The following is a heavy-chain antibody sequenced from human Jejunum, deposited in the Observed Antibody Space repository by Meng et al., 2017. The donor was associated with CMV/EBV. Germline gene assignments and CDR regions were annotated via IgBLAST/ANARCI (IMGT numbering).Heavy chain of an antibody. CDR2: IKNAGSEP. V-gene: IGHV3-7*01. D-gene: IGHD3-22*01. Sequence: FGDYAMSWVRQAPGKGLEWVADIKNAGSEPNYVDSVKGRFTISRDNVRNSLYLQMNSLRVEDTAVYYCVIVRNYNYDSSGHSLDFWGQGTLVTVSS. CDR3: VIVRNYNYDSSGHSLDF. J-gene: IGHJ4*02. CDR1: FGDYA.